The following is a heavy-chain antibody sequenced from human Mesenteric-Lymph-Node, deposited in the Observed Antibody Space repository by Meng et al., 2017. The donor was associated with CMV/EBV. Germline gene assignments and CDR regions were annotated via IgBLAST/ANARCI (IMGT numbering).Heavy chain of an antibody. CDR3: ARGGLRVYGMDV. CDR2: IYYSGST. V-gene: IGHV4-39*07. J-gene: IGHJ6*02. D-gene: IGHD5-12*01. Sequence: SETLSLTCTVSGGSISSSSYYWGWIRQPPGKGLEWIGSIYYSGSTYYNPSRKSRVTISVDTSKNQFSLKLSSVTAADTAVYYCARGGLRVYGMDVWGQGTTVTVSS. CDR1: GGSISSSSYY.